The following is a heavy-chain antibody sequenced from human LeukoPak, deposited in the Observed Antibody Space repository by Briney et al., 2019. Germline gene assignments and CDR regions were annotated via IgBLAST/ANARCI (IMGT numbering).Heavy chain of an antibody. Sequence: PSETPSLTCTVSGGSISSGGYYWSWIRQHPGKGLEWIGYIYYSGSTYYNPSLKSRVTISVDTSKNQFSLKLSSVTAADTAVYYCARGYCSSTSCYPSPYYYYGMDVWGQGTTVTVSS. V-gene: IGHV4-31*03. CDR1: GGSISSGGYY. CDR3: ARGYCSSTSCYPSPYYYYGMDV. CDR2: IYYSGST. D-gene: IGHD2-2*01. J-gene: IGHJ6*02.